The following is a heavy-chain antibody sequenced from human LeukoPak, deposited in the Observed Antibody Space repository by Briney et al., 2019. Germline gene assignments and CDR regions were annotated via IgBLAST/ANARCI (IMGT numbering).Heavy chain of an antibody. J-gene: IGHJ5*02. CDR3: AREMLAAVAAQS. V-gene: IGHV3-21*01. CDR1: GFIFSKYW. D-gene: IGHD6-19*01. CDR2: ITSSSSYI. Sequence: PGGSLRLSCVASGFIFSKYWMTWVRQAPGKGLEWVSSITSSSSYIYYADSVKGRFTISRDNAKNSLYLQMNSLRAEDTAVYYCAREMLAAVAAQSWGQGTLVTVSS.